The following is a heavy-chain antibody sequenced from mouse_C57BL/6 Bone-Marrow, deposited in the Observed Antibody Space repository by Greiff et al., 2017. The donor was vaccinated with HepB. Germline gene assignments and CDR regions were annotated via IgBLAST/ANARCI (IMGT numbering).Heavy chain of an antibody. D-gene: IGHD2-2*01. CDR1: GFNIKDYY. CDR3: GRGVTAGVDY. V-gene: IGHV14-2*01. Sequence: VQLQQSGAELVKPGASVKLSCTASGFNIKDYYMHWVKQRTEQGLEWIGRIDPEDGETKYAPKFPGKATITADTSSNTAYLQLSSLTSEDTAVYYCGRGVTAGVDYWGQGTTLTVSS. J-gene: IGHJ2*01. CDR2: IDPEDGET.